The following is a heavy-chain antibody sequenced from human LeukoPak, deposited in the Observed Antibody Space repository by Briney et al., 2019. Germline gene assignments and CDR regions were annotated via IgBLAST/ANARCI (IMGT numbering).Heavy chain of an antibody. Sequence: SETLSLTCTVSGGSVSSSFYYWGWIRQPPGKGLEWIGSIYHSGSTYYNPSLKSRVTISVDTSKNQFSLKLSSVTAADTAVYYCARTLPAGVATPDYWGQGTLVTVSS. CDR2: IYHSGST. D-gene: IGHD3-3*01. CDR1: GGSVSSSFYY. J-gene: IGHJ4*02. CDR3: ARTLPAGVATPDY. V-gene: IGHV4-39*07.